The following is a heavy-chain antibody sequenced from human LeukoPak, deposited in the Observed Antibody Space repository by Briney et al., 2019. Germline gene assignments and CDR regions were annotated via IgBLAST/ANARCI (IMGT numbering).Heavy chain of an antibody. J-gene: IGHJ3*02. CDR2: IYYSGST. Sequence: PSETLSLTCTVSGGSISSSSYYWGWIRQPPGKGLEWIGTIYYSGSTYYNPSLQSRVTISVDTSKNQFSLKLSSVTAADTAVYYCARDGLEVEAFDIWGQGTMVTVSS. CDR1: GGSISSSSYY. V-gene: IGHV4-39*07. D-gene: IGHD3-3*01. CDR3: ARDGLEVEAFDI.